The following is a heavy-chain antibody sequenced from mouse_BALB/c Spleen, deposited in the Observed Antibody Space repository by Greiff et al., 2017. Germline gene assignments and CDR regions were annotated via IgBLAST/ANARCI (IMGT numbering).Heavy chain of an antibody. Sequence: EVHLVESGPGLVKPSQTVSLTCTVTGISITTGNYRWSWIRQFPGNKLEWIGYIYYSGTITYNPSLTSRTTITRDTSKNQFFLEMNSLTAEDTATYYCARDYYGSRFAYWGQGTLVTVSA. CDR3: ARDYYGSRFAY. V-gene: IGHV3-5*02. J-gene: IGHJ3*01. CDR2: IYYSGTI. D-gene: IGHD1-1*01. CDR1: GISITTGNYR.